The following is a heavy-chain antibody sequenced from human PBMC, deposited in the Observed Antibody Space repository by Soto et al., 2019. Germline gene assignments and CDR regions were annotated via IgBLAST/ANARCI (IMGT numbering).Heavy chain of an antibody. J-gene: IGHJ5*02. Sequence: SETLSLTCTVSGGSISSGDYYWSWIRQPPGKGLEWIGYIYYSGSTYYNPSLESRVMISLDTSKNQFSLRLTSVTAADTALYYWARDWDSSGLFDPWGQGALVTVYS. CDR3: ARDWDSSGLFDP. D-gene: IGHD3-10*01. CDR1: GGSISSGDYY. CDR2: IYYSGST. V-gene: IGHV4-30-4*02.